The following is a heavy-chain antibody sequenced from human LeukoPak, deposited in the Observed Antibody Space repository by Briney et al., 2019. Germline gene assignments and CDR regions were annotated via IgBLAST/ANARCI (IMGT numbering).Heavy chain of an antibody. D-gene: IGHD2-21*02. CDR2: IKQDGSEK. CDR1: GFTFSSHW. J-gene: IGHJ4*02. CDR3: TRGDGY. V-gene: IGHV3-7*01. Sequence: QSGGSLRLSCAASGFTFSSHWVTWVRQAPGKGLEWVANIKQDGSEKNYVDSVKGRFTISRDNARNSLFLQMSNLRAEDTAVYYCTRGDGYWGQGTLVTVSS.